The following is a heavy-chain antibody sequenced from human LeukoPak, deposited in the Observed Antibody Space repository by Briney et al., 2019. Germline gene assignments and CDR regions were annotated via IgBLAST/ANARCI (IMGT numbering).Heavy chain of an antibody. CDR1: GFTFSSYS. J-gene: IGHJ4*02. V-gene: IGHV3-21*01. Sequence: GGSLRLSCAASGFTFSSYSMNWVRQAPGKGLEWVSSISSSSSYIYYADSVKGRFTISRDNSKNTLYLQMNSLRAEDTAVYYCALDTAMDYWGQGTLVTVSS. D-gene: IGHD5-18*01. CDR2: ISSSSSYI. CDR3: ALDTAMDY.